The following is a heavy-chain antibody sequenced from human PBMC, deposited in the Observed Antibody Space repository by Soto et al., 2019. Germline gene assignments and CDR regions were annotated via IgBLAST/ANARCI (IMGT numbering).Heavy chain of an antibody. Sequence: ASVKVSCKASGYTFTGYYMHWVRQAPGQGLEWMGWINPNSGGTNYAQKFQGRVTMTRDTSISTAYMELSRLRSDDTAVYYCARLSYYESSGYYSDYWGQGTLVTVYS. CDR1: GYTFTGYY. CDR3: ARLSYYESSGYYSDY. CDR2: INPNSGGT. V-gene: IGHV1-2*02. J-gene: IGHJ4*02. D-gene: IGHD3-22*01.